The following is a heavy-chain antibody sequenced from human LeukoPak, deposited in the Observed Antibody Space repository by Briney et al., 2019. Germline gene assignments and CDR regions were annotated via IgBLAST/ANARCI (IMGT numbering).Heavy chain of an antibody. V-gene: IGHV4-61*01. Sequence: SETLSLTCTVSGGSVSSGSYYWSWIRQPPGKGLEWIGYIYYSRSTNYNPSLKSRATISVDTSKNQFSLKLSSVTAADTAVYYCARDLFRPTDYWGQGTLVTVSS. CDR1: GGSVSSGSYY. J-gene: IGHJ4*02. CDR2: IYYSRST. CDR3: ARDLFRPTDY.